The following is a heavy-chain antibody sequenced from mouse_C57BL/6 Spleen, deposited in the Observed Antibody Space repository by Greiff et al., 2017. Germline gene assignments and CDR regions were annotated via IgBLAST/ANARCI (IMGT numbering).Heavy chain of an antibody. CDR3: ASGGLRFDY. D-gene: IGHD2-4*01. V-gene: IGHV1-85*01. CDR1: GYTFTSYD. CDR2: IYPRDGRT. J-gene: IGHJ2*01. Sequence: QVQLKESGPELVKPGASVKLSCKASGYTFTSYDINWVKQRPGQGLEWIGWIYPRDGRTKYNEKFKGKATLTVDTSSSTAYMELHSLTSEDAAFYFCASGGLRFDYWGQGTTLTVSS.